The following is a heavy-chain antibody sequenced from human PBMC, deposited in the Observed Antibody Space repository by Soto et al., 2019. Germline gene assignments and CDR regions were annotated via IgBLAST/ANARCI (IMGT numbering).Heavy chain of an antibody. CDR2: ISPSGVTI. D-gene: IGHD4-17*01. CDR1: TSTFSRYG. J-gene: IGHJ4*02. CDR3: VRGGTTVATIGDH. V-gene: IGHV3-48*02. Sequence: EVLLVESGGGLVQSGGSLRRSCAASTSTFSRYGMNWVRQAPGKWLEWISFISPSGVTIYYADSVRGRFTISRDNAKTSLLVQINTLRDAEPAGYYCVRGGTTVATIGDHWGQGTLVTVSS.